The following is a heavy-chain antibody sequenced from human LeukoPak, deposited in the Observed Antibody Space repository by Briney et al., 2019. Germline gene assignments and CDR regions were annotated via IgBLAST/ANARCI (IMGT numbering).Heavy chain of an antibody. CDR3: ARDRDGGNWFDP. Sequence: SVKVSCKASGGTFSSYAISWVRQAPGQGLEWMGGIIPIFGTANYAQKFQGRVTITADESASTAYMELSSLRSEDTAVYYCARDRDGGNWFDPWAREPWSPSPQ. CDR2: IIPIFGTA. D-gene: IGHD4-23*01. J-gene: IGHJ5*02. CDR1: GGTFSSYA. V-gene: IGHV1-69*01.